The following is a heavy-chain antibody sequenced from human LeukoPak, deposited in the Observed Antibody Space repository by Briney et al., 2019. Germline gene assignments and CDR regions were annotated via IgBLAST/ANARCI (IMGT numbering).Heavy chain of an antibody. CDR2: IYYSGST. CDR1: GGSLSNYY. D-gene: IGHD6-13*01. Sequence: SETLSLTCSVSGGSLSNYYWTWIRQSPGKGLEWIGNIYYSGSTNYNSSLKSRVTISVGPSKNQLSLKLSSVTAADTAVDYCARNLAVGYSSWFDALDVWGQGTMVTVSS. J-gene: IGHJ3*01. V-gene: IGHV4-59*08. CDR3: ARNLAVGYSSWFDALDV.